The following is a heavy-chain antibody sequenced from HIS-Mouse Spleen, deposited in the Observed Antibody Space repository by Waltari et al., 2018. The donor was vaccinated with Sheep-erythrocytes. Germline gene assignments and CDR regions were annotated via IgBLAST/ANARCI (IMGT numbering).Heavy chain of an antibody. J-gene: IGHJ4*02. CDR3: ARARSMIVVVITIDY. CDR1: GFTCSRFA. Sequence: QVQLVESGGSVVQPGRSLRLSFAASGFTCSRFAMPWVRQAPGKGLEWVAVISYDGSNKYYADSVKGRFTISRDNSKNTLYLQMNSLRAEDTAVYYCARARSMIVVVITIDYWGQGTLVTVSS. V-gene: IGHV3-30*04. D-gene: IGHD3-22*01. CDR2: ISYDGSNK.